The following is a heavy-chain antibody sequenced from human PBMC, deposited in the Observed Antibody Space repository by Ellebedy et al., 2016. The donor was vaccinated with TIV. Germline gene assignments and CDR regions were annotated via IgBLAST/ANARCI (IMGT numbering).Heavy chain of an antibody. Sequence: ASVKVSCKASGYTFTSYFLYWVRQAPGQGLEWMGLINPTSGSSNYAQKFQGRVTMTRGTSTSTVYMDLSSLRSEDTAVYYCARGDNYYYDSSGYYYSYWGQGTLVTVSS. CDR1: GYTFTSYF. D-gene: IGHD3-22*01. CDR2: INPTSGSS. CDR3: ARGDNYYYDSSGYYYSY. V-gene: IGHV1-46*01. J-gene: IGHJ4*02.